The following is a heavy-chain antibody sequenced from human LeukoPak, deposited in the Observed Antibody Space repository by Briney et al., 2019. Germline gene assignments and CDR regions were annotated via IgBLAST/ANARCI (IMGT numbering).Heavy chain of an antibody. CDR3: ARHDGGHYYYYMDV. CDR2: IYDSGTT. D-gene: IGHD3-3*01. V-gene: IGHV4-39*01. Sequence: SETLSLTCSVSGGSISSTSYYWGWIRQPPGKGLEWIGSIYDSGTTYYNPSLKSRVTISVDTPKNQFSLKLSSVTAADTAVYYCARHDGGHYYYYMDVWGKGTTVTVSS. CDR1: GGSISSTSYY. J-gene: IGHJ6*03.